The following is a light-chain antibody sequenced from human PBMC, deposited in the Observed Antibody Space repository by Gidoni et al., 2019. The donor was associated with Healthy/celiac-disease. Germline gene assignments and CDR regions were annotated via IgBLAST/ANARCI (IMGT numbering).Light chain of an antibody. J-gene: IGKJ2*01. Sequence: EIVMTQSPATLSVSPGERATLSCRASQSVSSNLAWYQQKPGQAPRLLISGASTRATGIPARFSGSGSGTEFTLTISSLQSEDCAVYYCQQYNNWPLYTFGQGTKLEIK. CDR3: QQYNNWPLYT. V-gene: IGKV3-15*01. CDR2: GAS. CDR1: QSVSSN.